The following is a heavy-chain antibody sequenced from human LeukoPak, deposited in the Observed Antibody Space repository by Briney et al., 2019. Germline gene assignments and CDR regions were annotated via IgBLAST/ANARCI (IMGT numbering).Heavy chain of an antibody. CDR1: GYSFTSYW. CDR2: IYPGDSGT. V-gene: IGHV5-51*01. CDR3: ARPSDDSSSYFDY. Sequence: GESLKISCKGSGYSFTSYWIGWVRQMPGKGLEWMGIIYPGDSGTRYSPSFQGQVTISADKSISTAYLQWSSLKASDTAMYYCARPSDDSSSYFDYWGQGTLVTVSS. D-gene: IGHD6-6*01. J-gene: IGHJ4*02.